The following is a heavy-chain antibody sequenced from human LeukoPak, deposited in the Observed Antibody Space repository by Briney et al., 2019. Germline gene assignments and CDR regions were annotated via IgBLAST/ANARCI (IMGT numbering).Heavy chain of an antibody. D-gene: IGHD6-19*01. CDR2: ISSSSSYI. CDR3: AKEYYSSGPVDY. J-gene: IGHJ4*02. CDR1: GYTFSSYS. Sequence: GGSLRLSCAASGYTFSSYSMNWVRQAPGKGLEWVSSISSSSSYIYYADSVKGRFTISRDNAKNSLYLQMNSLRAEDTAVYYCAKEYYSSGPVDYWGQGTLVTVSS. V-gene: IGHV3-21*01.